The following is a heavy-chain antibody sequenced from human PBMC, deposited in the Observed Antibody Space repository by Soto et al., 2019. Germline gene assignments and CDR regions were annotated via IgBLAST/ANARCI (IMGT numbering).Heavy chain of an antibody. CDR1: GGSISRYY. J-gene: IGHJ4*02. Sequence: SETLSLTCTVSGGSISRYYWSWIRQPPGKELEWIGYIFHSGLTSYNPSLKSRITMSVDTSKNQFSLRLSSVTAADPAVYYCADGGDPFDYWGQGTLVTV. CDR3: ADGGDPFDY. V-gene: IGHV4-59*01. D-gene: IGHD4-17*01. CDR2: IFHSGLT.